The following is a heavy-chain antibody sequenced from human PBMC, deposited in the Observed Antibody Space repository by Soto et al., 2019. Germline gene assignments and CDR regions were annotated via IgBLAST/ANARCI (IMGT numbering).Heavy chain of an antibody. CDR3: AGRWLQAGGIDY. V-gene: IGHV1-69*02. Sequence: QVQLVQSGAEVKKPGSSVKVSCKASGGTFSSYTISWVRQAPGQGLEWMGRIIPILGIANYAQKFQGRVTITADKSTSTAYMELSSLSSEDTAVYCCAGRWLQAGGIDYWGQGTLVTVSS. D-gene: IGHD5-12*01. CDR2: IIPILGIA. J-gene: IGHJ4*02. CDR1: GGTFSSYT.